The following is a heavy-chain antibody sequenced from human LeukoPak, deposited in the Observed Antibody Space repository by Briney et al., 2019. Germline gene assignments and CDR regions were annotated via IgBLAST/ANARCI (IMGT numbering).Heavy chain of an antibody. D-gene: IGHD3-10*01. CDR3: ASPGSGSYILRY. CDR1: GGTFSSYA. Sequence: SVKVSCKXSGGTFSSYAISWVRQAPGQGLEWMGGIIPIFGTANYAQKFQGRVTITADESTSTAYMELSSLRSEDTAVYYCASPGSGSYILRYWGQGTLVTVSS. V-gene: IGHV1-69*01. CDR2: IIPIFGTA. J-gene: IGHJ4*02.